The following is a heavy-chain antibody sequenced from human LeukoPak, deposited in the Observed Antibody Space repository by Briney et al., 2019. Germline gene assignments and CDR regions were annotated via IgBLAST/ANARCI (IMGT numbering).Heavy chain of an antibody. V-gene: IGHV4-34*01. CDR3: AREDHYDSSGIDY. Sequence: SETLSLTCAVYGGSFSGYYWSWIRQPPGKGLEWIGEINHSGSTNYNPSLKSRVTISVDTSKNQFSLKLSSVTAADTAVYYCAREDHYDSSGIDYWGQGTLVTVSS. CDR2: INHSGST. D-gene: IGHD3-22*01. CDR1: GGSFSGYY. J-gene: IGHJ4*02.